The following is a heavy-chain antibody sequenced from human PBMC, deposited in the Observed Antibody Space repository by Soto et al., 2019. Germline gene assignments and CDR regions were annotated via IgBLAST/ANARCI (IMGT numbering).Heavy chain of an antibody. D-gene: IGHD4-17*01. V-gene: IGHV3-21*04. CDR2: IGADINYI. Sequence: PGGSLRLSCAASGFTFSSYWMHWVRQAPGKGLEWVSSIGADINYIYYADSVKGRFTISRDKSKNTVFLQMNSLRADDTAVYYCAKDPNGDYLGAFDSWGQGTLVTVSS. CDR1: GFTFSSYW. CDR3: AKDPNGDYLGAFDS. J-gene: IGHJ4*02.